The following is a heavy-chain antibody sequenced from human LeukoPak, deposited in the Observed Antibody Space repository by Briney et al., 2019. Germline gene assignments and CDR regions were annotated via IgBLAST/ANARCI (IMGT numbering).Heavy chain of an antibody. J-gene: IGHJ5*02. CDR2: FDPEDGET. D-gene: IGHD4-4*01. V-gene: IGHV1-24*01. CDR3: ATIYSKGYNWFDP. CDR1: GYTLTELS. Sequence: ASVKVSCKVSGYTLTELSMHWVRQAPGKGLEWMGGFDPEDGETIYAQKFQGRVTMTEDTSTDTAYMELSSLRAEDTAVYYCATIYSKGYNWFDPWGQGTLVTVS.